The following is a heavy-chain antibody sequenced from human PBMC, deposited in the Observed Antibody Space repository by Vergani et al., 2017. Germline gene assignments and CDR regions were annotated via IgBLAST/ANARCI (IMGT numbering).Heavy chain of an antibody. D-gene: IGHD3-3*01. CDR1: GFTFDDYA. V-gene: IGHV3-9*01. CDR3: AKDHYDFWSGYPNLSPFDL. CDR2: ISWNSGSI. J-gene: IGHJ2*01. Sequence: EVQLVESGGGLVQPGRSLRLSCAASGFTFDDYAMHWVRHAPGKGLEWVSGISWNSGSIGYADSVKGRFTISRDNAKNSLYLQMNSLRAEDTALYYCAKDHYDFWSGYPNLSPFDLWGRGTLVTVSS.